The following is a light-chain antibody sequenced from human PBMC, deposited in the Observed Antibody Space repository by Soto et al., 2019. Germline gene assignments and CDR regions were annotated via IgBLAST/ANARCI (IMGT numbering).Light chain of an antibody. J-gene: IGKJ4*01. CDR3: QQRNNWVT. V-gene: IGKV3-11*01. CDR2: DAS. CDR1: QSVGIY. Sequence: EVVLTQSPGTLSLSPGARVTLSCRASQSVGIYLAWYQQKPGQAPRLLIYDASNRATGIPARFSGTGSGTEFGLTISSLEPEDSAVYYCQQRNNWVTFGGGTKVDIK.